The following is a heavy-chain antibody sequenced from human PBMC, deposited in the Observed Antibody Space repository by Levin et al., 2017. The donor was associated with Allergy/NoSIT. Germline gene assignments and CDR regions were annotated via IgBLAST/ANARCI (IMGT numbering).Heavy chain of an antibody. J-gene: IGHJ4*02. CDR1: GFTFSDYY. CDR3: ARDPIYDSSGQSQNPNDY. Sequence: LKISCAASGFTFSDYYMSWIRQAPGKGLEWVSYISSSGSTIYYADSVKGRFTISRDNAKNSLYLQMNSLRAEDTAVYYCARDPIYDSSGQSQNPNDYWGQGTLVTVSS. V-gene: IGHV3-11*01. D-gene: IGHD3-22*01. CDR2: ISSSGSTI.